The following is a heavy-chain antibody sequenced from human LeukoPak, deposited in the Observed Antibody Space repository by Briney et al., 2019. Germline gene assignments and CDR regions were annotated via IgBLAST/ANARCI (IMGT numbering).Heavy chain of an antibody. CDR2: IIPIFGTA. D-gene: IGHD1-26*01. J-gene: IGHJ4*02. Sequence: SVKVSCKASGGTFSSYAISWVRQAPGQGLEWMGGIIPIFGTANYAQKFQGRVTITADKSTSTAYMELSSLRSEDTAVYYCARGEWELQMVLDYWGQGTLVTVSS. CDR3: ARGEWELQMVLDY. V-gene: IGHV1-69*06. CDR1: GGTFSSYA.